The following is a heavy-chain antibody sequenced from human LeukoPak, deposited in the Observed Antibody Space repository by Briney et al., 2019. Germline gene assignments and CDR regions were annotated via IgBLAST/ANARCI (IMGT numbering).Heavy chain of an antibody. CDR2: ISAYNGNT. D-gene: IGHD6-13*01. CDR3: ARDHAAAGYFDY. Sequence: ASVKVSCKASGYTFTSYGVSGVRQAPGQGLEWMGWISAYNGNTNYAQKLQGRVTMTTDTSTSTAYMELRSLRSDDTAVYYCARDHAAAGYFDYWGQGTLVTVSS. J-gene: IGHJ4*02. CDR1: GYTFTSYG. V-gene: IGHV1-18*01.